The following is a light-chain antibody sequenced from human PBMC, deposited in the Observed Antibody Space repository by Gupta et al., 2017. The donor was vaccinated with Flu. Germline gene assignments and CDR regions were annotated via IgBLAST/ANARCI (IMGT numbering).Light chain of an antibody. J-gene: IGKJ3*01. Sequence: DIQMTQSPSSLSASVGDRVTITCQATQDTNIYLNWYQQRPGKAPRLLVSDASNLEAGVPTRFSGHGSGRNFSLTISSLQPEDFATYHCQQYGNFFAFGHGTKVEIK. V-gene: IGKV1-33*01. CDR1: QDTNIY. CDR3: QQYGNFFA. CDR2: DAS.